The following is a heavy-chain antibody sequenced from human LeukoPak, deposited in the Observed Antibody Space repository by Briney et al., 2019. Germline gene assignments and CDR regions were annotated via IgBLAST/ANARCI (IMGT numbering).Heavy chain of an antibody. CDR3: ATETEYSNYDAFDI. CDR1: GFTFTKYE. J-gene: IGHJ3*02. V-gene: IGHV3-48*03. CDR2: ISGGNNAI. Sequence: GGSLRLSCAAFGFTFTKYEMSWVRQAPGKGLEWISYISGGNNAIYYADSVKGRFTISRDNGKNSLYLHMSSLRADDTAIYYGATETEYSNYDAFDIWGQGTMVTVSS. D-gene: IGHD4-11*01.